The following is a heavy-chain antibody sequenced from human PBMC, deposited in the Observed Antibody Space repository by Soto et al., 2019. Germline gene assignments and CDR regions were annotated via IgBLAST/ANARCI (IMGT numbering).Heavy chain of an antibody. CDR3: PLIVVAEITYHFDS. J-gene: IGHJ4*01. CDR2: IYWYDDK. Sequence: QITLKESGPSLVKPTQTLTLTCTLSGFSLITSGVGVGCIAQPPQKALQWLTFIYWYDDKRNSPFLKSRLTITKDTSKNQVVLTITHIHPVDTATYYCPLIVVAEITYHFDSWVHGTLVTVSS. V-gene: IGHV2-5*01. CDR1: GFSLITSGVG. D-gene: IGHD2-21*01.